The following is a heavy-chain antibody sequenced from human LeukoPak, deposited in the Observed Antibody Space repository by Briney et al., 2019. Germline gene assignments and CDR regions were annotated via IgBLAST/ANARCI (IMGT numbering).Heavy chain of an antibody. D-gene: IGHD3-10*02. CDR2: IYYSGNT. V-gene: IGHV4-31*03. J-gene: IGHJ5*02. Sequence: SETLSLTCTVSGGSISSDDFYWSWIRQHPGKGLEWIGYIYYSGNTYYNPSLKSRVTISVDTSKNQFSLKLSSVAAADTAVYYCARDVRGLINWSDPWGQGTLVTVSS. CDR1: GGSISSDDFY. CDR3: ARDVRGLINWSDP.